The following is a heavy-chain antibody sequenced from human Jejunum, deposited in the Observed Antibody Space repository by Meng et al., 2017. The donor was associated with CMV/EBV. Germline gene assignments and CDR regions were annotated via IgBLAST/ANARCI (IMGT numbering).Heavy chain of an antibody. CDR3: AKKNPGSPARFDP. Sequence: QVQLQESGPALVKPSGTLSLSCTVSGGSISTYNWWTWVRQSPGKGLEWIGEVSHTGTTQYNPSLKSRVVISVDESKNQFSLKLSSVSAADTAVYSCAKKNPGSPARFDPWGQGILVTVSS. J-gene: IGHJ5*02. CDR2: VSHTGTT. D-gene: IGHD1-26*01. CDR1: GGSISTYNW. V-gene: IGHV4-4*02.